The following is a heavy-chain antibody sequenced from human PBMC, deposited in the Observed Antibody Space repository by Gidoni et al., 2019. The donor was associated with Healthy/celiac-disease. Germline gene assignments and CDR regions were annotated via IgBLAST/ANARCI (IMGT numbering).Heavy chain of an antibody. CDR3: AKDEGDIVVVVAATLGY. D-gene: IGHD2-15*01. J-gene: IGHJ4*02. Sequence: EVQLLESGGGLVQPGGSLRLSCASSGFTFSSYAMSWVRQAPGKGLEWVSAISGSGGSTYYADSVKGRFTISRDNSKNTLYLQMNSLRAEDTAVYYCAKDEGDIVVVVAATLGYWGQGTLVTVSS. V-gene: IGHV3-23*01. CDR1: GFTFSSYA. CDR2: ISGSGGST.